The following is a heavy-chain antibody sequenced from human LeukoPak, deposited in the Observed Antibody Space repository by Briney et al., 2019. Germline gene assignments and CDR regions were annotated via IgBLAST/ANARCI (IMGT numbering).Heavy chain of an antibody. D-gene: IGHD5-24*01. CDR1: GFSLSITGVA. Sequence: SGPTLVKPTQTLTLTCTFSGFSLSITGVAVGWIRQPPGKAPECPALIYWDDDKRYSPSLKNRLTITKDTSKNQVVLTMTNVDPVDTATYYCAHSTDVGFDYWGPGTLVTVSS. V-gene: IGHV2-5*02. CDR3: AHSTDVGFDY. CDR2: IYWDDDK. J-gene: IGHJ4*01.